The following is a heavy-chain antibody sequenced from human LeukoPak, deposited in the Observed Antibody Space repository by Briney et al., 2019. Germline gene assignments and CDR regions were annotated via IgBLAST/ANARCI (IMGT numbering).Heavy chain of an antibody. J-gene: IGHJ4*01. D-gene: IGHD6-13*01. Sequence: GGSLRLSCAASGFIFRDYYMSWIRQAPGKGLEWVSYISHSSSTIHYADSVRGRFTISRDNAKSSLYLQMSSLRAEDTAVYYCARDGTAPGLYFDLWGQGTLVTVSS. V-gene: IGHV3-11*04. CDR3: ARDGTAPGLYFDL. CDR2: ISHSSSTI. CDR1: GFIFRDYY.